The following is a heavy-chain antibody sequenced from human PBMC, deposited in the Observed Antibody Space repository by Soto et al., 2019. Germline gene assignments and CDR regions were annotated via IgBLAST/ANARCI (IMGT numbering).Heavy chain of an antibody. J-gene: IGHJ6*03. V-gene: IGHV3-33*08. CDR1: GFTFSSYW. D-gene: IGHD4-4*01. CDR3: ARGGSYSNYGRDYYYYYMDV. Sequence: PGGSLRLSCAASGFTFSSYWMSWVRQAPGKGLEWVAVIWYDGSNKYYADSVKGRFTISRDNSKNTLYLQMNSLRAEDTAVYYCARGGSYSNYGRDYYYYYMDVWGKGTTVTVSS. CDR2: IWYDGSNK.